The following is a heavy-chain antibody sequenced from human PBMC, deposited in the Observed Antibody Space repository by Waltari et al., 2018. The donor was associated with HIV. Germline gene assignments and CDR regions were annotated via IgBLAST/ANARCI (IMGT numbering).Heavy chain of an antibody. D-gene: IGHD3-16*02. CDR1: GSIVSDNY. Sequence: EVQLVESGGNLTRPGGSLRLSCVGSGSIVSDNYMRWVRQAPGKGPESVSVLYSNRNTLYGGSVNCRFTIYRDNSKNTLYLQMTTLRVHDTAVYYCARMHRFHGSEQSRYFYFGMDVWGQGTTVTVSS. CDR3: ARMHRFHGSEQSRYFYFGMDV. V-gene: IGHV3-53*01. CDR2: LYSNRNT. J-gene: IGHJ6*02.